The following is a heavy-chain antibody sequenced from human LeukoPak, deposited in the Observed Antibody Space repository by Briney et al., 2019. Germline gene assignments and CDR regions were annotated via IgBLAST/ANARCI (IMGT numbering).Heavy chain of an antibody. CDR1: GYTFTSYW. CDR2: IDPSDSYT. J-gene: IGHJ4*02. V-gene: IGHV5-10-1*01. Sequence: GESLKISCKGSGYTFTSYWITWVRQMPEKGLEWMGRIDPSDSYTNYSPSFQGHVTISAVKSISTVYLQWSSLQASDTAMYYCARRVGELSPDDFWGQGTLVTVSS. D-gene: IGHD3-16*02. CDR3: ARRVGELSPDDF.